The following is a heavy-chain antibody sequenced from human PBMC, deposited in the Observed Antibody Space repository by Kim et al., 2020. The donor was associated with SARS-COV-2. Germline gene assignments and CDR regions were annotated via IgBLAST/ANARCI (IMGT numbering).Heavy chain of an antibody. Sequence: SPSLKSLVTMAVDASKNQFSRRLSSVTAADTAFYYCARDLMGATSGPFDYWGQGTLVTVSS. D-gene: IGHD1-26*01. J-gene: IGHJ4*02. V-gene: IGHV4-4*06. CDR3: ARDLMGATSGPFDY.